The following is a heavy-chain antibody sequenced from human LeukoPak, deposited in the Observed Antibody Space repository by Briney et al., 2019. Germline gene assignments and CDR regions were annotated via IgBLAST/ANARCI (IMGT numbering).Heavy chain of an antibody. V-gene: IGHV1-18*01. CDR3: VRDWGSMKGITDY. J-gene: IGHJ4*02. CDR1: AYTFTNNG. CDR2: ISRRNDNT. Sequence: ASVKVSCKACAYTFTNNGISGVRRPPAQGLGWLERISRRNDNTNYAQQLQGRVTMTTDTSTNTVYTELRSVRSDDTAVYYCVRDWGSMKGITDYWGQGTLVTVSS. D-gene: IGHD2/OR15-2a*01.